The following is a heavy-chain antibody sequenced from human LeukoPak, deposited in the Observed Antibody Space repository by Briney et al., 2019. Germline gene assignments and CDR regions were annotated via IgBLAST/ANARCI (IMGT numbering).Heavy chain of an antibody. D-gene: IGHD2-8*01. V-gene: IGHV4-34*01. J-gene: IGHJ4*02. CDR1: GGSFSGYY. Sequence: PSETLSLTCAAYGGSFSGYYWSWIRQPPGKGLEWIGEINHSGSTNYNPSLKSRVTISVDTSKNQFSLKLSSVTAADTAVYYCARFMYRLDFDYWGQGILVTVSS. CDR3: ARFMYRLDFDY. CDR2: INHSGST.